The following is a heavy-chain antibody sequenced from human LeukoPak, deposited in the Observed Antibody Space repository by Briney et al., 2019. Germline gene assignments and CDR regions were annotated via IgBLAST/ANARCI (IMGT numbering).Heavy chain of an antibody. D-gene: IGHD2-15*01. J-gene: IGHJ6*02. CDR2: IWYDGSNK. Sequence: GRSLRLSCAASGFTFSSYGMHWVRQAPGKGLEWVAVIWYDGSNKYYADSVKGRFTISRDNSKNTLYLQMNSLRAEDTAVYYCARERSDIVVVVADPYYYYGMDVWGQGTTVTVSS. V-gene: IGHV3-33*01. CDR3: ARERSDIVVVVADPYYYYGMDV. CDR1: GFTFSSYG.